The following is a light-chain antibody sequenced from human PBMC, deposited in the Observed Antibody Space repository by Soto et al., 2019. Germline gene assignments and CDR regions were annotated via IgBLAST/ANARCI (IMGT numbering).Light chain of an antibody. CDR1: QSLLHSNGYNY. CDR3: MQALQTPS. CDR2: LGS. Sequence: DIVMTQSPLSLPVTPGEPASISCRSSQSLLHSNGYNYFDWHLQKPGQSPQLLIYLGSNRASGVPDRFSGSGSGTDFTLKISRVEAEDVGVYYCMQALQTPSFGQGTRLEIK. J-gene: IGKJ5*01. V-gene: IGKV2-28*01.